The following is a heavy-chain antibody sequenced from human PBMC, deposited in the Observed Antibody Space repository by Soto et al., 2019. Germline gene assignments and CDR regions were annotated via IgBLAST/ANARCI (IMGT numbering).Heavy chain of an antibody. V-gene: IGHV4-59*01. CDR3: ARSVVHQWLVHDAFDI. CDR2: IYYSGTT. Sequence: SETLSLTCTVSGGSISSSYCSWIRQPPGKGLEWIAYIYYSGTTNYNPSLESRVTTSIDTSKNQFSLRLTSVTAADTAVYYCARSVVHQWLVHDAFDIWGQGTLVTVSS. CDR1: GGSISSSY. J-gene: IGHJ3*02. D-gene: IGHD6-19*01.